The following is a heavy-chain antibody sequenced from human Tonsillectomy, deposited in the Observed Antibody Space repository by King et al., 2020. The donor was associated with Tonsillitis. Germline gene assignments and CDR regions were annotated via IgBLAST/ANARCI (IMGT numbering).Heavy chain of an antibody. Sequence: QLVQSGGGVVQPGGSLRLSCAASRFTFSSYGMQWVRQAPGKGLEWVAFIRYDGRNKYYADSVQGRFTISRDNSKNTLYLQMNSLRAEDTAVYYCAKGVIVVGTDYWGQGTLVTVSS. D-gene: IGHD3-22*01. J-gene: IGHJ4*02. CDR3: AKGVIVVGTDY. V-gene: IGHV3-30*02. CDR1: RFTFSSYG. CDR2: IRYDGRNK.